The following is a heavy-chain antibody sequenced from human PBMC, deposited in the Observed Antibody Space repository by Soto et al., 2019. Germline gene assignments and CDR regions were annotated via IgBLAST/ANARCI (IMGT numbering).Heavy chain of an antibody. V-gene: IGHV4-34*01. CDR3: ASFPISVSYYGMDV. J-gene: IGHJ6*02. CDR1: GGSFSGYY. CDR2: INHSGST. Sequence: QVQLQQWGAGLLKPSETLSLTCAVYGGSFSGYYWSWIRQPPGKGLEWIGEINHSGSTNYNPSLKSRVTISVDTSKNQVSLKLSSVTAADAAVYDCASFPISVSYYGMDVWGQWTTVTVSS.